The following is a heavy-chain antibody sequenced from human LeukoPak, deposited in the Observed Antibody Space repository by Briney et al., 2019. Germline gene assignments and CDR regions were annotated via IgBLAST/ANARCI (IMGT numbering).Heavy chain of an antibody. Sequence: GGSLRLSCAASGFYFSYYGMTWVRQAPGKGLEWVANIQQDGSETDYVDSVRGRFTVSRDNAKNSLHLQMDSLRAEDTAVYFCALGYNTNWYYFDYWGQGTPVTVSS. J-gene: IGHJ4*02. V-gene: IGHV3-7*02. CDR3: ALGYNTNWYYFDY. CDR2: IQQDGSET. D-gene: IGHD6-13*01. CDR1: GFYFSYYG.